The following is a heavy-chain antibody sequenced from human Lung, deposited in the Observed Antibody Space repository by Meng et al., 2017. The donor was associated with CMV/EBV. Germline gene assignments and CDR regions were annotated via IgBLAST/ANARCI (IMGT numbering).Heavy chain of an antibody. V-gene: IGHV3-11*01. CDR1: GFTFSDYY. D-gene: IGHD3-9*01. J-gene: IGHJ4*02. CDR2: ISSSGTTI. CDR3: AKEHREFDWLHYFDY. Sequence: GGXXRLSCAASGFTFSDYYMSWIRQAPGKGLEWVSYISSSGTTIYYADSVKGRFTISRDNAKNSLYLQMNSLRDEDTAVYYCAKEHREFDWLHYFDYWGQGTXVTVSS.